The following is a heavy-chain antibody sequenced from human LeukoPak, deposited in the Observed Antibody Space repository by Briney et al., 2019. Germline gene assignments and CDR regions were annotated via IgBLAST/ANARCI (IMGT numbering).Heavy chain of an antibody. Sequence: PGGSLRLSCAASGFTFSSYAMHWVRQAPGKGLEWVAVISYDGSNKYYADSVKGRFTISRDNSKNTLYLQMNSLRAEDTAVYYCARDDFWSGYYPYYFDYWGQGTLVTVSS. D-gene: IGHD3-3*01. J-gene: IGHJ4*02. V-gene: IGHV3-30-3*01. CDR1: GFTFSSYA. CDR2: ISYDGSNK. CDR3: ARDDFWSGYYPYYFDY.